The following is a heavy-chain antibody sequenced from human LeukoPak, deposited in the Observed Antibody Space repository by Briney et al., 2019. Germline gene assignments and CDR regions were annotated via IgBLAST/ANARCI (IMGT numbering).Heavy chain of an antibody. CDR2: IVVGSGNT. Sequence: SVKVSCKASGFTFTSSAMQWVRQARGQRLEWIGWIVVGSGNTNYAQKFQERVTMTRDTSTSTVYMELSSLRSEDTAVYYCARDYSSGWYYFDYWGQGTLVTVSS. CDR1: GFTFTSSA. CDR3: ARDYSSGWYYFDY. V-gene: IGHV1-58*02. J-gene: IGHJ4*02. D-gene: IGHD6-19*01.